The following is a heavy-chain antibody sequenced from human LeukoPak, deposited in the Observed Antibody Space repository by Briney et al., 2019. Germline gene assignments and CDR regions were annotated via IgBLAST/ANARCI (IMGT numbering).Heavy chain of an antibody. V-gene: IGHV3-30*18. Sequence: QPGGSLRLSCAASGFTFSSYGIHWVRQGPGKGLEWVSLISYDGRDKRYADSVKGRFTISRDNSKNTLYLQMNSLRAEDTAVYFCAKDYSPGDYYYYGMDVWGQGTTVTVS. CDR3: AKDYSPGDYYYYGMDV. CDR1: GFTFSSYG. CDR2: ISYDGRDK. J-gene: IGHJ6*02. D-gene: IGHD2-15*01.